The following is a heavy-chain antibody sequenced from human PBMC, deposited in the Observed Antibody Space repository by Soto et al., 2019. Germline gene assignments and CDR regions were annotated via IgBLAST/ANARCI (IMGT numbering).Heavy chain of an antibody. CDR3: ARHSNRNYGLYYFDF. CDR2: IYYSGST. V-gene: IGHV4-59*08. D-gene: IGHD4-4*01. CDR1: GCSVSSYY. J-gene: IGHJ4*02. Sequence: PSETLSLTCTFSGCSVSSYYWGLIRQPPGKGLEWIGYIYYSGSTKYNPSLKSRVTMSVDTSNNQFSLKVSSVTAADTAVYYCARHSNRNYGLYYFDFWGLGALVTVSS.